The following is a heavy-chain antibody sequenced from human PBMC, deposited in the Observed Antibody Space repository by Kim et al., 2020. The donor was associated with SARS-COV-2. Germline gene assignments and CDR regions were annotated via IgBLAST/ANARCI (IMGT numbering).Heavy chain of an antibody. CDR3: AGDIGYNTGWKDVDY. V-gene: IGHV4-4*07. J-gene: IGHJ4*02. CDR1: GDSLSSYY. Sequence: SETLSLTCTVSGDSLSSYYWSWIRQPAGKGLQWIGRISGSGTTNYNPSLKSRVTMPVDTTTKQFFLTLRSVTAADTAVYYCAGDIGYNTGWKDVDYCGLG. D-gene: IGHD2-15*01. CDR2: ISGSGTT.